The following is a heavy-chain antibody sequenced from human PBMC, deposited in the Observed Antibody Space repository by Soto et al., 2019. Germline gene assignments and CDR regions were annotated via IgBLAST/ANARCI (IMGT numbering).Heavy chain of an antibody. CDR2: IYYSGST. Sequence: PSETLSLTCTVSGGSISSSSYYWGWIRQPPGKGLEWIGSIYYSGSTYYNPSLKSRVTISVDTSKNQFSLKLSSVTAADTAVYYCARGVGATHFDYWGQGTLVTVSS. V-gene: IGHV4-39*01. CDR3: ARGVGATHFDY. D-gene: IGHD1-26*01. CDR1: GGSISSSSYY. J-gene: IGHJ4*02.